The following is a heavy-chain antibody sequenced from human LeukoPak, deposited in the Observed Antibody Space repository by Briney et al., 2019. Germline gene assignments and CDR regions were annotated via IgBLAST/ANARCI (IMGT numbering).Heavy chain of an antibody. D-gene: IGHD6-19*01. CDR2: IYYSGST. V-gene: IGHV4-59*01. J-gene: IGHJ6*04. CDR3: ARGGSGSGMDV. Sequence: SETLSLTCTVSGGSISSYYWSWIRRPPGKGLEWIGYIYYSGSTNYNPSLKSRVTISVDTSKNQFSLKLSSVTAADTAVYYCARGGSGSGMDVWGKGTTVTVSS. CDR1: GGSISSYY.